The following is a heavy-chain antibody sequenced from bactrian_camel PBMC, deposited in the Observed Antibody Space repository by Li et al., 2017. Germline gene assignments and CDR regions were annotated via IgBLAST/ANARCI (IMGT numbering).Heavy chain of an antibody. CDR2: ISSHGVP. D-gene: IGHD8*01. J-gene: IGHJ4*01. Sequence: VQLVESGGGSVQAGGSLRLSCAASGAYFSTGCVGWFRQAPEKEREKVATISSHGVPMPVDSVKGRFTISKDNAKNTLYLQMNNLKPEDTAMYYCAACTWCNWGYCPGTSNEYNYWGQGTQVTVS. V-gene: IGHV3S53*01. CDR3: AACTWCNWGYCPGTSNEYNY. CDR1: GAYFSTGC.